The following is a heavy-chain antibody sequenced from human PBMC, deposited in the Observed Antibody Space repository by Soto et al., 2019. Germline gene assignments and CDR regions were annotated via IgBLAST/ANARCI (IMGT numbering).Heavy chain of an antibody. D-gene: IGHD3-22*01. CDR2: IWYDGSNK. J-gene: IGHJ4*02. CDR3: ARDYRNSLVITPFDY. CDR1: GFTFSSYG. V-gene: IGHV3-33*01. Sequence: GGALRLSCAAAGFTFSSYGMHWVRQAPAKGLEWVAVIWYDGSNKYYADSVKGRFTISRDNSKNTLYLQMNSLRAEDTAVYYCARDYRNSLVITPFDYWGQGTLVTVSS.